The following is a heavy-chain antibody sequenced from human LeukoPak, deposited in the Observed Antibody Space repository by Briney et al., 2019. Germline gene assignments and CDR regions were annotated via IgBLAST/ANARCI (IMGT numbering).Heavy chain of an antibody. Sequence: GESLKISCKGSGYSFTSYWIGWVRQMPGKGLEWMGIIYPGDSDTRYSPSFQGQVTISADKSISTAYLQWSSLTASDTAMYYCARHPRKGSSWRYFQHWGQGTLVTVSS. CDR2: IYPGDSDT. CDR1: GYSFTSYW. V-gene: IGHV5-51*01. J-gene: IGHJ1*01. D-gene: IGHD6-13*01. CDR3: ARHPRKGSSWRYFQH.